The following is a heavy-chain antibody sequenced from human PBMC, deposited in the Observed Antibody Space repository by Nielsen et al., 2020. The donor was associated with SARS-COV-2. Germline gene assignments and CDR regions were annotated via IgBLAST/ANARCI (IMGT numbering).Heavy chain of an antibody. CDR1: GFTFSSYS. J-gene: IGHJ6*03. CDR2: ISGSGGTT. Sequence: GGSLRLSCAASGFTFSSYSMNWVRQAPGKGLEWVSGISGSGGTTYYADSVKGRFTISRDNTKNTLFLQMDSLRAEDTAIYYCARGGVVPALFYYYYMDVWGRGTRVTVSS. D-gene: IGHD3-3*01. V-gene: IGHV3-23*01. CDR3: ARGGVVPALFYYYYMDV.